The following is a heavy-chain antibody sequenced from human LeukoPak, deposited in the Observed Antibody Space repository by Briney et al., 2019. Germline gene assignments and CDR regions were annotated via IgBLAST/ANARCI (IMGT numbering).Heavy chain of an antibody. Sequence: GASVKVSCKASGYTFTGYYMHWVRQAPGQGLEWMGWINPNSGGTNYAQKFQGRVTMTRDTSISTAYMELSRLRSDDTAVYYCARDHFLEWLLLSNWFDPWGQGTLVTVSS. V-gene: IGHV1-2*02. CDR3: ARDHFLEWLLLSNWFDP. CDR2: INPNSGGT. CDR1: GYTFTGYY. J-gene: IGHJ5*02. D-gene: IGHD3-3*01.